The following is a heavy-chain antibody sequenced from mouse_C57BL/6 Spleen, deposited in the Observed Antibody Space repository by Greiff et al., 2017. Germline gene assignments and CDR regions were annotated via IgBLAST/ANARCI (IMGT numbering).Heavy chain of an antibody. Sequence: EVQLQQSGPELVKPGASVKIPCKASGYTFTDYNMDWVKQSHGKSLEWIGDINPNNGGTIYNQKFKGKATLTVDKSSSTAYMELRSLTSEDTAVYYGARRIYYCYDGGFAYWGQGTLVTVSA. CDR1: GYTFTDYN. CDR2: INPNNGGT. D-gene: IGHD2-2*01. CDR3: ARRIYYCYDGGFAY. V-gene: IGHV1-18*01. J-gene: IGHJ3*01.